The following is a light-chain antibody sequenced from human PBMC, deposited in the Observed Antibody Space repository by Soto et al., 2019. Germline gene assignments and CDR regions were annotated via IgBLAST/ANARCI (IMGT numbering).Light chain of an antibody. J-gene: IGKJ2*01. CDR3: QQYGSSLYT. CDR1: QSVDSRY. Sequence: ENVLTQSPGTLSLSPGERATLSCRASQSVDSRYLAWYQQKPGQAPRLLIYGTSTRATGIPDRFSGSGSGTDFTLTINRLEPEDFAVYYCQQYGSSLYTFGQGTKLEI. V-gene: IGKV3-20*01. CDR2: GTS.